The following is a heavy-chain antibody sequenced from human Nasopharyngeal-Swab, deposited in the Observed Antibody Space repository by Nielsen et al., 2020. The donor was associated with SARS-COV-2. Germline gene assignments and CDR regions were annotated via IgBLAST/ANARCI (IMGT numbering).Heavy chain of an antibody. V-gene: IGHV3-23*01. J-gene: IGHJ4*02. CDR2: ISGSGGST. D-gene: IGHD6-13*01. CDR1: GFSFSSYA. Sequence: GESLMISCAASGFSFSSYAMSWVRQAPGKGLEWVSAISGSGGSTYYADSVKGRFTISRDKSKNTLYLQMNSLRAEDTAVYYCAKDGGGGVQSIAAAGTHFDYWGQGTLVTVSS. CDR3: AKDGGGGVQSIAAAGTHFDY.